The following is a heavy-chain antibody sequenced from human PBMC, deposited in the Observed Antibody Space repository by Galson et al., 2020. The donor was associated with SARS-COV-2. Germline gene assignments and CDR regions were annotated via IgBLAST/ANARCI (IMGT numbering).Heavy chain of an antibody. Sequence: GGSLRLSCAASGFTFSSYGMHWVRQAPGKGLEWVAVISYDVSNKYYADSVKGRFTISRDNSKNTLHLQMNSLRAEDTAVYYCAKDGTYYYDSSGYSDFDYWGQGTLVTVSS. D-gene: IGHD3-22*01. J-gene: IGHJ4*02. CDR2: ISYDVSNK. CDR3: AKDGTYYYDSSGYSDFDY. CDR1: GFTFSSYG. V-gene: IGHV3-30*18.